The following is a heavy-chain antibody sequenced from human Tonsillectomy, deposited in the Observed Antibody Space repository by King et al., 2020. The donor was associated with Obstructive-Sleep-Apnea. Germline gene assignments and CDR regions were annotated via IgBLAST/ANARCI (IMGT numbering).Heavy chain of an antibody. CDR3: ARVYVSTSSGGHPDY. J-gene: IGHJ4*02. V-gene: IGHV3-30-3*01. CDR1: GFTFSHYA. CDR2: ISYDGSNK. D-gene: IGHD6-6*01. Sequence: VQLVESGGGVVQPGRSLRLSCAASGFTFSHYAMHWVRQAPGKGLEWVAVISYDGSNKYYADSVKGRFTISRDNFKNTLYLQMNSLKVEDTGVYYWARVYVSTSSGGHPDYWGQGTLVTVSS.